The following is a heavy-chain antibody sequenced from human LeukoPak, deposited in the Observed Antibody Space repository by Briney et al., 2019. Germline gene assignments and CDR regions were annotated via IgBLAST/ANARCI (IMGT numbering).Heavy chain of an antibody. CDR1: GFTFSSYE. CDR3: AKHLSMWMSVAGYFDY. CDR2: FTGSGAST. D-gene: IGHD6-19*01. J-gene: IGHJ4*02. V-gene: IGHV3-23*01. Sequence: PGGSLRLSCAASGFTFSSYEMNWVRQAPGKGLEWVSGFTGSGASTYYADSVKGRFIISRDNSKNTLYLRMNSLRAEDTAVYHCAKHLSMWMSVAGYFDYWGQGTLVTVSS.